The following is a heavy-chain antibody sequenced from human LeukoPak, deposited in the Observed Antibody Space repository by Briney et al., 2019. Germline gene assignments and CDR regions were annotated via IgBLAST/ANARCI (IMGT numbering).Heavy chain of an antibody. V-gene: IGHV4-34*01. CDR2: INHSGST. CDR1: GGSFSGYY. CDR3: ARVPTMIVVVTDAFDI. D-gene: IGHD3-22*01. Sequence: PSETLSLTCAVYGGSFSGYYWSWIRQPPGKGLEWIGEINHSGSTNYNPSLKSRVTISVDTSKNQFSLKLSSVTAADTAVYHCARVPTMIVVVTDAFDIWGQGTMVTVSS. J-gene: IGHJ3*02.